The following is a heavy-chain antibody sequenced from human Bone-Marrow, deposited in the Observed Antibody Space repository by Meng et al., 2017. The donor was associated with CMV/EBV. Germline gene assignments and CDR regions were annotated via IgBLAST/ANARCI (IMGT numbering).Heavy chain of an antibody. D-gene: IGHD3-22*01. J-gene: IGHJ4*02. V-gene: IGHV3-9*01. CDR1: GFTFDDYA. CDR2: ISWNSGNI. Sequence: GGSLRLSCAASGFTFDDYAMHWVRQAPGKGLEWVSGISWNSGNIGYADSVKGRFAISRDNAKNSLYLQMNSLRAEDTALYYCAKDSRAYYYDSRPKGSFDYCGQGTLVTVSS. CDR3: AKDSRAYYYDSRPKGSFDY.